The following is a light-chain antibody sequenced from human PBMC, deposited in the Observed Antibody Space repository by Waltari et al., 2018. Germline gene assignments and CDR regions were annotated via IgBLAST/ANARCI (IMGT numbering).Light chain of an antibody. CDR3: HQYVESPAT. CDR1: QGISSY. J-gene: IGKJ1*01. Sequence: LTQSPSSLSASVGDRVTITCRASQGISSYLAWSQQKPGQAPRLLIYHASTRATGIPDRFSGSGSGTDFSLTISRLEPEDFAMYYCHQYVESPATFGQGTKVEIK. V-gene: IGKV3-20*01. CDR2: HAS.